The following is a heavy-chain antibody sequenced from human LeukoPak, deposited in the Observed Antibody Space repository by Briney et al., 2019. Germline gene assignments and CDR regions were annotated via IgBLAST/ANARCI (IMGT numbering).Heavy chain of an antibody. CDR3: ARDGGFGFLAAFDI. J-gene: IGHJ3*02. Sequence: VGSLRLSCAASGFTFSSYSMNWVRQAPGKGLEWISYISGSGSVSYYEDSVKGRFTISRDNAKNSLYLQMNSLRDEDTALYYCARDGGFGFLAAFDIWGQGTMVTVSS. CDR2: ISGSGSVS. V-gene: IGHV3-48*02. CDR1: GFTFSSYS. D-gene: IGHD3-10*01.